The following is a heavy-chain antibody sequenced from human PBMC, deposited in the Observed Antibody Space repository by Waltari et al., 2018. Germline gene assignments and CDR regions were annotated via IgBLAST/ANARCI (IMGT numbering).Heavy chain of an antibody. Sequence: VQLVESGGGLVQTGGSLRLSCAASGFIFSTYEMNWVRQAPGKGVEWVSYISSSGTTMYYADSVKGRFTISRDNAKNSLYLQMNSLRAEDTGVYYCARDGGSTWYYYYGMDVWGQGTTVTVSS. CDR1: GFIFSTYE. D-gene: IGHD6-13*01. CDR2: ISSSGTTM. J-gene: IGHJ6*02. CDR3: ARDGGSTWYYYYGMDV. V-gene: IGHV3-48*03.